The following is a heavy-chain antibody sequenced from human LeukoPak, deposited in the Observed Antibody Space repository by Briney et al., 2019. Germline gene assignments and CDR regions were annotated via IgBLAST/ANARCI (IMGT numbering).Heavy chain of an antibody. V-gene: IGHV4-61*01. Sequence: SETLSLTCTVSGGSFSSGSYYWSWLRQPPGKGLEWIRYIYYSGSTNYNPSLKSRVTLSVDTSKNQFSLRLSSVTAADTAVYYCARLSHISSSWVQLEYWGQGTLVTVSS. CDR2: IYYSGST. J-gene: IGHJ4*02. CDR3: ARLSHISSSWVQLEY. CDR1: GGSFSSGSYY. D-gene: IGHD6-13*01.